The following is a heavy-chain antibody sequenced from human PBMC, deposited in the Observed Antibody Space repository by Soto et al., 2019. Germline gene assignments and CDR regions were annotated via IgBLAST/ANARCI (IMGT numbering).Heavy chain of an antibody. CDR3: ARDLITRDAFDI. CDR2: ISGYNGDT. D-gene: IGHD3-16*01. J-gene: IGHJ3*02. CDR1: GYTFTSNG. V-gene: IGHV1-18*04. Sequence: ASVKVSCKASGYTFTSNGINWVRQAPGQGLEWMGWISGYNGDTNNAQKFQGRVTMTTDTSTNTAYLELRSLRSDDTAVYYCARDLITRDAFDIWGQGTMVTVSS.